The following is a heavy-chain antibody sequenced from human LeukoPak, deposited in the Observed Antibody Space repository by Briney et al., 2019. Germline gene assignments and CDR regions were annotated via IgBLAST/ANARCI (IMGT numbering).Heavy chain of an antibody. CDR3: ARDTPLREIVGATPFDY. CDR2: ISAYNGNT. V-gene: IGHV1-18*01. D-gene: IGHD1-26*01. CDR1: GYTFTSYG. Sequence: GASVKVSCKASGYTFTSYGISWVRQAPGQGLEWMGWISAYNGNTNYAQKLQGRVTMTTDTSTSTAYMELRSLRSDDTAVYYCARDTPLREIVGATPFDYWGQGTLVTVSS. J-gene: IGHJ4*02.